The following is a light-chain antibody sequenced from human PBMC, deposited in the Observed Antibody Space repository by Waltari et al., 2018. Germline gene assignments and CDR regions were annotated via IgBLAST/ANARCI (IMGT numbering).Light chain of an antibody. CDR3: QQGDTSPPT. J-gene: IGKJ1*01. CDR2: HSS. CDR1: QDISTS. V-gene: IGKV1-12*01. Sequence: EIHMTQSPSSVSASVGDRVSMSFRASQDISTSLAWYQQKSGKAPSLLIYHSSTLQSGVPSRFSGAGTGTDFTLTINNLHPEDFATYFCQQGDTSPPTFGPGTKVELK.